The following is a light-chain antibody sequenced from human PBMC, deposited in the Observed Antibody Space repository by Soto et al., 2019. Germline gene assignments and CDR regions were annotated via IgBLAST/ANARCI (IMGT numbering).Light chain of an antibody. Sequence: EIVMTQSPATLSVSPGERATLSCRASQSLSGNLAWYQQKPGQAPRLLMYGASTRATGIPARFSGSGSGTELTLTISSLQSEDFALYYCQQYNKWLYTFGQGTKLEIK. J-gene: IGKJ2*01. CDR1: QSLSGN. V-gene: IGKV3-15*01. CDR3: QQYNKWLYT. CDR2: GAS.